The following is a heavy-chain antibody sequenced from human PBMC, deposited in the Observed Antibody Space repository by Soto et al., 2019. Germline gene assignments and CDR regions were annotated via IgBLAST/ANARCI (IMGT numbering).Heavy chain of an antibody. D-gene: IGHD2-2*01. CDR1: GGSISTYY. V-gene: IGHV4-59*01. CDR2: IDYSGRT. CDR3: ARDHRYCSSTSCPGGLDV. J-gene: IGHJ6*02. Sequence: SETLSLTCTVSGGSISTYYWSWIRQPPGRGLEWIGYIDYSGRTNYSPSLKSRVTISIDTSQKQFSLKLSSVTAADTAVYYCARDHRYCSSTSCPGGLDVWGQGTTVTVSS.